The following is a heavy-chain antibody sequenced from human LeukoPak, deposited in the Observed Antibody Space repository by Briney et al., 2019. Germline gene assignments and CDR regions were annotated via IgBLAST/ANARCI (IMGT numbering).Heavy chain of an antibody. J-gene: IGHJ1*01. D-gene: IGHD3-10*01. CDR3: VRSITMFQY. V-gene: IGHV3-20*03. Sequence: WIRQPPGKGLEWVAGISLNGGSTGYADSVKGRFTISRDNAKNSLYLQMNSLRAEDTALYYCVRSITMFQYWGQGTLVTVSS. CDR2: ISLNGGST.